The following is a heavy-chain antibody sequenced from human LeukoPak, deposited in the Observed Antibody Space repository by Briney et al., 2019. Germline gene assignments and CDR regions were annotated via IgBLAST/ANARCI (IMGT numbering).Heavy chain of an antibody. D-gene: IGHD3-22*01. CDR1: GFTFSSYA. V-gene: IGHV3-23*01. CDR3: AKSGSGYSRGAFDI. J-gene: IGHJ3*02. Sequence: PGGSLRLSCATSGFTFSSYAVTWVRQAPGKGLEWVSAISASGASIYYADFVKGRFAISRDNSKNTLYLQTNSLRADDTAVYYCAKSGSGYSRGAFDIWGQGRMVTVSS. CDR2: ISASGASI.